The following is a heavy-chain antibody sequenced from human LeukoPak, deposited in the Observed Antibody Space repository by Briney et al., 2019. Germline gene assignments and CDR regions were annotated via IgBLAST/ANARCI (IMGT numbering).Heavy chain of an antibody. CDR1: GYTFTGYY. J-gene: IGHJ4*02. D-gene: IGHD3-22*01. CDR2: INTNTGNP. V-gene: IGHV7-4-1*02. Sequence: AASVKVSCKASGYTFTGYYMHWVRQAPGQGLEWMGWINTNTGNPTYAQGFTGRFVFSLDTSVSTAYLQISSLKAEDTAVYYCARVGDSSGYYYESDYWGQGTLVTVSS. CDR3: ARVGDSSGYYYESDY.